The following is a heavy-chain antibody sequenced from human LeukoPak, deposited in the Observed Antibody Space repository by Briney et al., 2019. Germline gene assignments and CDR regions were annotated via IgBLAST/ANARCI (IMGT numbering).Heavy chain of an antibody. J-gene: IGHJ4*02. D-gene: IGHD1-26*01. Sequence: GGSLRLSCAASGFTVSSNYMSWVRQAPGKGLEWVSTVNADGGNTYYADSVKGRFTISRDNSKSTLILQMNSLRVEDTALYYCTKRVKYGGTWDHFADWGQGTLVTVSS. V-gene: IGHV3-23*01. CDR3: TKRVKYGGTWDHFAD. CDR2: VNADGGNT. CDR1: GFTVSSNY.